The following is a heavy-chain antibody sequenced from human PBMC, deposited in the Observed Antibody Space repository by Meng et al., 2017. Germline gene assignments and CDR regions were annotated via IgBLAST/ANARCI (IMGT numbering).Heavy chain of an antibody. V-gene: IGHV4-30-4*01. CDR2: ISYSGAT. Sequence: QVQVQESGPRLVRPSQTLSLTCTVSGASSSSAVFWICIRQPPGKDLEWTEYISYSGATHYNPSLKSRLTISVDTAKNQFSLSISSVTAADTAVYYCARVVGDCASCYKGWFDPWGQGTLVTVSS. CDR3: ARVVGDCASCYKGWFDP. CDR1: GASSSSAVF. J-gene: IGHJ5*02. D-gene: IGHD2-2*02.